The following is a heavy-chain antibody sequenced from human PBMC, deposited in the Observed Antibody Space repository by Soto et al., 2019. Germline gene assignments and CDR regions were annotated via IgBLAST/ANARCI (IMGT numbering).Heavy chain of an antibody. CDR3: ARVWVSAIYYVQRIDP. CDR1: GGSVSSGYYF. CDR2: VSPIGST. Sequence: PSPTLSLTCSVSGGSVSSGYYFWTWIRQSPGKGLEWIGYVSPIGSTYYNPSLKSRAKVALETSKNQLSLKLTSVTAADTAVLYRARVWVSAIYYVQRIDPWGQGGLVTVSS. V-gene: IGHV4-30-4*08. D-gene: IGHD3-10*01. J-gene: IGHJ5*02.